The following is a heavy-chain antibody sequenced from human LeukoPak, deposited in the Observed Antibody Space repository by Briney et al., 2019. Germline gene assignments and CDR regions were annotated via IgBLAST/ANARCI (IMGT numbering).Heavy chain of an antibody. CDR2: IYYSGST. CDR3: ARVHLSQLPPANWFDP. CDR1: GGSISSSSYY. J-gene: IGHJ5*02. D-gene: IGHD2-2*01. Sequence: SKTLSLTCTVSGGSISSSSYYWGWIRQPPGKGLEWIGSIYYSGSTYYNPSLKSRVTISVDTSKNQFSLKLSSVTAADTAVYYCARVHLSQLPPANWFDPWGQGTLVTVSS. V-gene: IGHV4-39*07.